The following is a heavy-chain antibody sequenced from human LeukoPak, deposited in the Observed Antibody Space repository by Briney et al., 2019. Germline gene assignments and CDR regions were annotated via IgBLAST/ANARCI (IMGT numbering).Heavy chain of an antibody. CDR3: ARDGPLGSYFDY. CDR1: GFTFSRYW. D-gene: IGHD1-26*01. Sequence: GGSLRLSCAPSGFTFSRYWMYWARQAPGRGRVWVSRISSDGSSTDYADSVKGRFTISRDNAKNTMYLQVNSLRTEDTAVYYCARDGPLGSYFDYWGEGPLVTVSS. V-gene: IGHV3-74*01. J-gene: IGHJ4*02. CDR2: ISSDGSST.